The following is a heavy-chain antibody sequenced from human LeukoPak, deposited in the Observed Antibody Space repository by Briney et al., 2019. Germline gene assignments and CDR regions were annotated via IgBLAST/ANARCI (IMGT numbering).Heavy chain of an antibody. CDR1: GFTFSSYG. CDR3: AKDQYSGSHYFDY. D-gene: IGHD1-26*01. Sequence: QAGGSLRLSCAASGFTFSSYGMHWVRQAPGKGLEWVAVISYDGSNKYYADSVKGRFTISRDNSKNTLYLQMNSLRAEDTAVYYRAKDQYSGSHYFDYWGQGTLVTVSS. V-gene: IGHV3-30*18. J-gene: IGHJ4*02. CDR2: ISYDGSNK.